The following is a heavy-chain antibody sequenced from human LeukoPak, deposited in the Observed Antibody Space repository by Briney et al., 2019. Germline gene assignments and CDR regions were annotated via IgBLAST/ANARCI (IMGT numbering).Heavy chain of an antibody. D-gene: IGHD6-13*01. CDR3: ARADRDSSSWYNWFDP. J-gene: IGHJ5*02. Sequence: GGSLRLSCAGSGITFSSYEMDWVRQAPGKGLEWVSYISTSGNTRYYADSVKGRFTISRDNAKNSLYLQMNSLRAEDTAVYYCARADRDSSSWYNWFDPWGQGTLVTVSS. V-gene: IGHV3-48*03. CDR1: GITFSSYE. CDR2: ISTSGNTR.